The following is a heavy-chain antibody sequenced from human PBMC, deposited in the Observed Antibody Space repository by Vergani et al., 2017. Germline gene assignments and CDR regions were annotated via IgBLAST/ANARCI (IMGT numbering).Heavy chain of an antibody. CDR1: GAYVGSGGYY. Sequence: QVRLQESGPGLVKASQTLSLTCSVSGAYVGSGGYYWSGVRQRPGMGLDWIGYIYYSGTTYYNPSLESRLTIPLDTSENHLSLKLTSVTPADTAVYYCARQKDYYVVVWGRGATVSVS. CDR3: ARQKDYYVVV. V-gene: IGHV4-31*03. CDR2: IYYSGTT. J-gene: IGHJ6*03.